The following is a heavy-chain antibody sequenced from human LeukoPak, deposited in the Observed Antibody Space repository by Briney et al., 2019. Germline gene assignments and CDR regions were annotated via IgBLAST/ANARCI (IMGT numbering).Heavy chain of an antibody. Sequence: GGSLRLSCAASGFTFSTSWMHWVRQAPGKALVWVSRIKSDGGSITYADSVKGRFTISRDNAKNTLYLQMDSLRAEDTAVYYCAKSYYGSGTVVYYFDYWGQGTLVTVSS. CDR3: AKSYYGSGTVVYYFDY. V-gene: IGHV3-74*01. CDR1: GFTFSTSW. J-gene: IGHJ4*02. D-gene: IGHD3-10*01. CDR2: IKSDGGSI.